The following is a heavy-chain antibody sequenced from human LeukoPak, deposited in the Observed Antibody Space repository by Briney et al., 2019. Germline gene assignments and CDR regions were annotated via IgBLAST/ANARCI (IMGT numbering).Heavy chain of an antibody. CDR3: ARDDTVALGAFDI. V-gene: IGHV3-21*01. Sequence: AGGSLRLSCAASGFTFSSYSMNWVRQAPGKGLEWVSSISSSSSYIYYADSVKGRFTISRDNAKNSLYLQMNSLRVEDTAVYYCARDDTVALGAFDIWGQGTMVTVSS. CDR1: GFTFSSYS. D-gene: IGHD4-23*01. CDR2: ISSSSSYI. J-gene: IGHJ3*02.